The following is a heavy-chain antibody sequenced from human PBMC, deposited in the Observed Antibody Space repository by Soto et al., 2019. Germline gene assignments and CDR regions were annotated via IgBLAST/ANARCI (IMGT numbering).Heavy chain of an antibody. J-gene: IGHJ4*02. V-gene: IGHV1-18*01. CDR3: ASVRTYYYDSSGYYYGGSFDY. CDR1: GYTFTNSG. D-gene: IGHD3-22*01. Sequence: ASVKVSCKASGYTFTNSGINWVRQAPGQGLEWMAWISSYNGDTVYAQNLQGRVTMTTDTSTSTAYTELRSLRSDDTAVYYCASVRTYYYDSSGYYYGGSFDYWGQGTLVTVS. CDR2: ISSYNGDT.